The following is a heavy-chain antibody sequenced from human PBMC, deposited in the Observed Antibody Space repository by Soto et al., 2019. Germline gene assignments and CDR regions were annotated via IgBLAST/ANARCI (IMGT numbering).Heavy chain of an antibody. CDR3: ATRYYYDSSGYHLGD. Sequence: QVQLRESGPRLVKPSGTLSLTCAVSGSSITSSNWWTWVRQPPGKGLEWIGESYHSGSSNYNPSLKSRVTISVDKSKNQFFLKLTSVTAADTAVYYCATRYYYDSSGYHLGDWGQGTLLTVSS. CDR1: GSSITSSNW. CDR2: SYHSGSS. V-gene: IGHV4-4*02. D-gene: IGHD3-22*01. J-gene: IGHJ4*02.